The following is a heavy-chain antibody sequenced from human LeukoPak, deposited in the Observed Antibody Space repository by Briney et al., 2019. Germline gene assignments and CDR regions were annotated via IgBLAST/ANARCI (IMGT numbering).Heavy chain of an antibody. Sequence: GGSLRLSCAASGFTFSSYWMSWVSQAPGKGLEWVANIKQDGSEKYYVDSVKGRFTISRDNAKNSLYLQMNSLRAEDTAVYYCARLGVDYYDSSGYYDYYYYYYGMDVWGQGTTVTVSS. D-gene: IGHD3-22*01. CDR3: ARLGVDYYDSSGYYDYYYYYYGMDV. CDR1: GFTFSSYW. CDR2: IKQDGSEK. V-gene: IGHV3-7*05. J-gene: IGHJ6*02.